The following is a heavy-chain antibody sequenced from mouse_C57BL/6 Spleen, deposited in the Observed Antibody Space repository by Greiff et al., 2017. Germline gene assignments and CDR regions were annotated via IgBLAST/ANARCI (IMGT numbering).Heavy chain of an antibody. J-gene: IGHJ2*01. CDR1: GFSLTSYG. CDR2: IWGDGST. V-gene: IGHV2-3*01. Sequence: QVQLPESGPGLVAPSPSLSITCTVSGFSLTSYGVSWVRQPPGTGLEWMGVIWGDGSTNYHSALIYSLSISNDKSKSQVFLKLNSLQTEDTATYYWAKLLQLGRGDYLDYGGQGTTLTVSS. D-gene: IGHD4-1*02. CDR3: AKLLQLGRGDYLDY.